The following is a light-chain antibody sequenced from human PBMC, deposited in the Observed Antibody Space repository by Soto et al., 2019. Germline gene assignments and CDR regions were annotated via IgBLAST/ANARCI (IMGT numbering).Light chain of an antibody. CDR1: SSNIGGNP. Sequence: QSVLTQPPSASGTPGQRVTISCSGSSSNIGGNPVNWYRQLPGTAPKLLLYSDVQRPSGVPDRVSGSKSGTSASLAISGLHSEDEADYFCPAWDARLSAVLFGGGTKLTVL. J-gene: IGLJ2*01. V-gene: IGLV1-44*01. CDR3: PAWDARLSAVL. CDR2: SDV.